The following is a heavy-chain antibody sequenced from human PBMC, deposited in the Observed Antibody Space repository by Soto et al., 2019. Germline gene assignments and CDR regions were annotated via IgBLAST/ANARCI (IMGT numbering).Heavy chain of an antibody. CDR3: ARARADDYGDNYYYYGMDI. J-gene: IGHJ6*02. Sequence: ASVKVSCKASGYTFTGYYMNWVRQAPGQGLEWMGWINPNSGGTNYAQKFRGWVTLTRDTSISTAYMQLSRLRSDDTAVYYCARARADDYGDNYYYYGMDIWGQGTTVTVYS. CDR2: INPNSGGT. CDR1: GYTFTGYY. V-gene: IGHV1-2*04. D-gene: IGHD4-17*01.